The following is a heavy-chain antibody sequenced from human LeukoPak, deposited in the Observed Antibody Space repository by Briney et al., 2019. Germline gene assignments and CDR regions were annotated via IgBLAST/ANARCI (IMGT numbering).Heavy chain of an antibody. CDR3: ARGGYYYDSSGYTHLPDY. J-gene: IGHJ4*02. Sequence: SVKVSCKASGGTFSSYAFGWVRQAPGQGLEWMGGIIPIVGTTNYAQMFQGRVTITADESTSTAYMELSSLRSEDTAVYYCARGGYYYDSSGYTHLPDYWGQGTLVTVSA. V-gene: IGHV1-69*13. CDR1: GGTFSSYA. D-gene: IGHD3-22*01. CDR2: IIPIVGTT.